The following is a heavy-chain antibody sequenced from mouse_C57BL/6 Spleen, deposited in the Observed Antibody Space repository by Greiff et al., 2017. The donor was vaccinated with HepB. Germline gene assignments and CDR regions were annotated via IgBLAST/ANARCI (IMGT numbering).Heavy chain of an antibody. J-gene: IGHJ4*01. V-gene: IGHV14-1*01. CDR1: GFNIKDYY. CDR3: TTGAYYSNPYAMDD. CDR2: IDPEDGDT. Sequence: VQLQQSGAELVRPGASVKLSCTASGFNIKDYYMHWVKQRPEQGLEWIGRIDPEDGDTEYAPKFQGKATMTADTSSNTAYLQLSSLTSEDTAVYYCTTGAYYSNPYAMDDWGQGTSVTVSS. D-gene: IGHD2-5*01.